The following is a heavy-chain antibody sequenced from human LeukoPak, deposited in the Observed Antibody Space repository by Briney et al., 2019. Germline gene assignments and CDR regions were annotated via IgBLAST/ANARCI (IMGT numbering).Heavy chain of an antibody. D-gene: IGHD3-22*01. Sequence: SETLSLTCTVSGGSISSRGYYWGWIRQPPGKGLEWIGSMYYSGSTYYNPSLKSRVTISVDTSKNHFSLKLSSVTAADTAVYYCARGPSGRYYYDSSGYLTPHYYYMDVWGKGTTVTVSS. V-gene: IGHV4-39*02. CDR1: GGSISSRGYY. J-gene: IGHJ6*03. CDR2: MYYSGST. CDR3: ARGPSGRYYYDSSGYLTPHYYYMDV.